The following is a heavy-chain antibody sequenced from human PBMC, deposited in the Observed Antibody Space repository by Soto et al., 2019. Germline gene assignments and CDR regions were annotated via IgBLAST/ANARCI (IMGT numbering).Heavy chain of an antibody. J-gene: IGHJ5*02. V-gene: IGHV4-59*08. CDR2: IYYSGST. CDR3: ARHSGSGWYLWFDP. D-gene: IGHD6-19*01. CDR1: GGSISSYY. Sequence: SETLSLTCTVSGGSISSYYWSWIRQPPGKGLEWIGYIYYSGSTNYNPSLKSRVTISVDTSKNQFSLKLSSVTAADTAVYYCARHSGSGWYLWFDPWGQGTLVTVSS.